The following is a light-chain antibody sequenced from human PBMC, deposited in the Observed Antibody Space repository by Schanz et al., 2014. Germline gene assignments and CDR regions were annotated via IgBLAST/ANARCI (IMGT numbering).Light chain of an antibody. CDR1: SSDVGTFNY. CDR2: GVS. CDR3: NSFTSSHTHV. J-gene: IGLJ3*02. Sequence: QSVLTQPASVSGSPGQSITLSCTGTSSDVGTFNYVSWYQQSPGKAPKLMIYGVSNRPSGVSNRFSGSKSGNTASLTISGLQAEDEADYYCNSFTSSHTHVFGGGTKLTVL. V-gene: IGLV2-14*01.